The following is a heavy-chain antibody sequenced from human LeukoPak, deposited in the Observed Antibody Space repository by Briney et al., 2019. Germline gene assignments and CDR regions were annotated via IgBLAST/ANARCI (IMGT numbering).Heavy chain of an antibody. CDR2: INWNGGST. CDR3: ARVDSYAKGGYFDY. J-gene: IGHJ4*02. Sequence: GGSPRLSCAASGFTFDDYGMSWVRQAPGKGLEWVSGINWNGGSTGYADSVKGRFTISRDNAKNSLYLQMNSLRAEDTALYYCARVDSYAKGGYFDYWGQGTLVTVSS. D-gene: IGHD5-18*01. CDR1: GFTFDDYG. V-gene: IGHV3-20*04.